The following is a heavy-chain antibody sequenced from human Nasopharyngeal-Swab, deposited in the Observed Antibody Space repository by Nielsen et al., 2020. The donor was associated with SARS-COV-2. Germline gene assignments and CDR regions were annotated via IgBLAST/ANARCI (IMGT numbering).Heavy chain of an antibody. V-gene: IGHV5-10-1*01. J-gene: IGHJ6*02. D-gene: IGHD1-7*01. Sequence: RPVPRGCAEVGWGIDPSDSYTNYSPSFQGHVTISADKSISTAYLQWSSLKASDTAMYYCARSITGTTLLPRYYYYGMDVWGQGTTVTVSS. CDR2: IDPSDSYT. CDR3: ARSITGTTLLPRYYYYGMDV.